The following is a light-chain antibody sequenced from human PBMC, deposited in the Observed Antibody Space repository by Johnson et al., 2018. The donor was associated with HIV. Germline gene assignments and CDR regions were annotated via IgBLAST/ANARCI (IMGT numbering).Light chain of an antibody. V-gene: IGLV1-51*01. CDR2: DNN. J-gene: IGLJ1*01. CDR1: SSNIGNNY. CDR3: GTWDSSLTSYV. Sequence: QSVLTQPPSVSAAPGQKVTISCSGSSSNIGNNYVSWYQQIPGRAPKLLIYDNNKRPSGIPGRFSGSKSGPSATLGITGLQTGDEADYYCGTWDSSLTSYVFGAGTKVTVL.